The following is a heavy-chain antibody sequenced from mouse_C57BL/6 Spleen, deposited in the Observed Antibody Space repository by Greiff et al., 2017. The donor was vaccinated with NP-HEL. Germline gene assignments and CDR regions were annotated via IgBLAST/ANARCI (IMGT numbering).Heavy chain of an antibody. J-gene: IGHJ4*01. V-gene: IGHV1-64*01. CDR3: ARWPGSSSMDY. CDR2: IHPNSGST. CDR1: GYTFTSYW. Sequence: VQLQQPGAELVKPGASVKLSCKASGYTFTSYWMHWVKQRPGQGLEWIGMIHPNSGSTNYNEKFKSKATLTVDKSSSTAYMQLSSLTSEDSAVYYCARWPGSSSMDYWGQGTSVTVSS. D-gene: IGHD1-1*01.